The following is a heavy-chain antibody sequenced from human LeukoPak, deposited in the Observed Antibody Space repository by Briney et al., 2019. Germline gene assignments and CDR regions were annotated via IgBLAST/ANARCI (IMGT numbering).Heavy chain of an antibody. V-gene: IGHV3-53*01. CDR1: GFSVRNNY. CDR2: IYNDGST. Sequence: GGSLRLSCTASGFSVRNNYMSWFRQAPGRGLEWASVIYNDGSTYYADSVKGRFIISKDISKNTLYLQMNNLRADDTAFYYCARESGYAVGDFWGRGTLVTVSS. J-gene: IGHJ4*02. CDR3: ARESGYAVGDF. D-gene: IGHD5-12*01.